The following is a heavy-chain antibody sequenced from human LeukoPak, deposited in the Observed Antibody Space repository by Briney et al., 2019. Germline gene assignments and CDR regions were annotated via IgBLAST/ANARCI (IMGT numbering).Heavy chain of an antibody. CDR1: GVTFSTFA. Sequence: GGSLRLSSAASGVTFSTFAMSWVRQAPGKGLEWVSSISGSGGSTYYADSVKGRFTISRDNSKNTLYLQMNSLRAEDTAVYYCAKTLVATTYYFDYWGQGTLVTVSS. CDR2: ISGSGGST. V-gene: IGHV3-23*01. CDR3: AKTLVATTYYFDY. J-gene: IGHJ4*02. D-gene: IGHD5-12*01.